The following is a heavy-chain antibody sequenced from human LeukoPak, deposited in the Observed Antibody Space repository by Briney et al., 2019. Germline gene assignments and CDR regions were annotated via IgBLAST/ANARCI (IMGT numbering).Heavy chain of an antibody. Sequence: GASVKVSCKASGYTFSNYAMHWVRQAPGQRLEWMGWINAGNDNTKYSQNFQGRVTITGDTSASTVYMELSDLRSEDTAVYYCARGFGDYWGQGTLVTVSS. V-gene: IGHV1-3*01. CDR2: INAGNDNT. CDR3: ARGFGDY. D-gene: IGHD3-16*01. CDR1: GYTFSNYA. J-gene: IGHJ4*02.